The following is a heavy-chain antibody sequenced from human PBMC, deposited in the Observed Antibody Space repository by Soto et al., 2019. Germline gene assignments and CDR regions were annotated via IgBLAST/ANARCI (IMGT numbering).Heavy chain of an antibody. J-gene: IGHJ4*02. D-gene: IGHD6-19*01. CDR2: IYYSGST. CDR3: AREGRRGSGWGVGARSLDY. Sequence: QVQLQESGPGLVKPSETLSLTCTVSGGSVSSGSYYWSWIRQPPGKGLEWIGYIYYSGSTNYNPSLKSRVTISVDTSKNQFSLKLSSVTAADTAVYYCAREGRRGSGWGVGARSLDYWGQGTLVTVSS. CDR1: GGSVSSGSYY. V-gene: IGHV4-61*01.